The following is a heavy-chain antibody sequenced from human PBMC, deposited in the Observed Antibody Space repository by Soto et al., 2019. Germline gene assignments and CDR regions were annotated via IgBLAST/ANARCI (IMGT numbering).Heavy chain of an antibody. Sequence: QVQLQESGPGLVKPSQTLSLTCTVSGDSISSGGNYWSWIRQYPGRGLVWIGHIYYGGNTHYNPSLKSRVTVSVDTSKNQFSLKLSSVTAADTAVYYCARDRGRLLGFDYWGQGTLVTVSS. CDR2: IYYGGNT. D-gene: IGHD1-26*01. CDR1: GDSISSGGNY. J-gene: IGHJ4*02. V-gene: IGHV4-31*03. CDR3: ARDRGRLLGFDY.